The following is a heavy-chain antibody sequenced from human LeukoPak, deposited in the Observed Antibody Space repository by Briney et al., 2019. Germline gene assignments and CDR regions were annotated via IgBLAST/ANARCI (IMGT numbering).Heavy chain of an antibody. Sequence: GGSLRLSCAASGFTFSTYAMSWVRQAPGKGLEWVSAIIGSGGSTYYADSVKGRFTISRDNSKNTLYLQMNSLKAEDTAVYYCANDVGYCGSDCFIDYWGQGTLVTVSS. CDR1: GFTFSTYA. J-gene: IGHJ4*02. V-gene: IGHV3-23*01. D-gene: IGHD2-21*02. CDR3: ANDVGYCGSDCFIDY. CDR2: IIGSGGST.